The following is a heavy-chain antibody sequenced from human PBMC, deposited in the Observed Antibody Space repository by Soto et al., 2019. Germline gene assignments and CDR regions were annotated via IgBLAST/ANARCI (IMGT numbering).Heavy chain of an antibody. CDR3: ARGLSGYYGFEY. V-gene: IGHV3-72*01. Sequence: GGSLRLSCAASGFTLSAHYMDWVRQAPGKGLEWVGRIRNKATSYTTEYAASVQGRFTVSRDDSTNSLYLQMNSLRAEDTAVYYCARGLSGYYGFEYWGRGPLVTVSS. J-gene: IGHJ4*02. CDR1: GFTLSAHY. CDR2: IRNKATSYTT. D-gene: IGHD5-12*01.